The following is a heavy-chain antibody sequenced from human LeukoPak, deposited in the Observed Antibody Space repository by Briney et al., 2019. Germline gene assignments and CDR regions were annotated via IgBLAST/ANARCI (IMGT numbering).Heavy chain of an antibody. V-gene: IGHV4-61*01. CDR1: GGSVSSGSYY. J-gene: IGHJ6*02. Sequence: PSETLSLTCTVSGGSVSSGSYYWSWIRQPPGKGLEWIGYIYYSGSTNYNPSLKSRVTISVDTSKNQFSLKLSSVTAADTAVYYCARDSWDGDYYYYYGMDVWGQGTTVTVS. D-gene: IGHD4-17*01. CDR3: ARDSWDGDYYYYYGMDV. CDR2: IYYSGST.